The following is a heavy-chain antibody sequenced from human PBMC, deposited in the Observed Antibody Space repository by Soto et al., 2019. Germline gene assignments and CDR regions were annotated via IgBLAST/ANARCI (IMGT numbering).Heavy chain of an antibody. J-gene: IGHJ4*02. CDR1: GGSISSYY. V-gene: IGHV4-59*08. CDR3: ARVGYCSSTSCYEGMYYFDY. D-gene: IGHD2-2*01. Sequence: QVQLQESGPGLVKPSETLSLTCTVSGGSISSYYWSWIRQPPGKGLEWIGYIYYSGSTNYNPSLKSRVTISVDTSKNQFSLKLSSVTAADTAVYYCARVGYCSSTSCYEGMYYFDYSGQGTLVTVSS. CDR2: IYYSGST.